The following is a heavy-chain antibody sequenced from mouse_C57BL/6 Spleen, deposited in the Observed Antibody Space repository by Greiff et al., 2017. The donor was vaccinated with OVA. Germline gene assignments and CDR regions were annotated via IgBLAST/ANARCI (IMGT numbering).Heavy chain of an antibody. CDR1: GFTFSSYA. V-gene: IGHV5-4*01. CDR2: ISDGGSYT. Sequence: DVMLVESGGGLVKPGGSLKLSCAASGFTFSSYAMSWVRQTPEKRLEWVATISDGGSYTYYPDNVKGRFTISRDNAKNNLYLQMSHLKSEDTAMYYCAREGSGYDLYYAMDYWGQGTSVTVSS. J-gene: IGHJ4*01. D-gene: IGHD2-2*01. CDR3: AREGSGYDLYYAMDY.